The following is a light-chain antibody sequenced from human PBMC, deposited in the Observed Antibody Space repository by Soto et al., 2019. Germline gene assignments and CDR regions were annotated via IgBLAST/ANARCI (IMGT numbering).Light chain of an antibody. V-gene: IGKV3-11*01. CDR2: DAS. CDR1: QSVSSY. J-gene: IGKJ4*01. CDR3: YQRRNSPLT. Sequence: EIVLTQSPATLSLSPGERATLSCRASQSVSSYLAWYQQKPGQAPRLLIYDASNRATGIPARFSGSGSGTDFTLTSSSLEPEDFAVYYCYQRRNSPLTFGGGTKVEIK.